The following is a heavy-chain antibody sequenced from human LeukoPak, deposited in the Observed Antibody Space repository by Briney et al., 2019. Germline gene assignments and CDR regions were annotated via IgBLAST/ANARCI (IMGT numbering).Heavy chain of an antibody. CDR3: TRDQTPYY. CDR1: GFTFGDYA. J-gene: IGHJ4*02. Sequence: GGSLRLSRTASGFTFGDYAMTWVRQAPGKGLEWVGFIASETYGGTAEYAASVKGRFTISRDDSKSIAYLQMNSLKTEDTAVYYCTRDQTPYYWGQGTLVTVSS. V-gene: IGHV3-49*04. CDR2: IASETYGGTA.